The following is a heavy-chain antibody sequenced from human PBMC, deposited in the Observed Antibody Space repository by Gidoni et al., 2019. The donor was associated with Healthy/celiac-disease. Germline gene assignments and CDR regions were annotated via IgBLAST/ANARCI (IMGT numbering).Heavy chain of an antibody. D-gene: IGHD3-3*01. J-gene: IGHJ6*02. V-gene: IGHV3-48*03. CDR1: GFTFRSHE. CDR3: ARGIFGVVITSGYYYGMDV. Sequence: EVQLVESGGGLVQPGGSLRLSCAASGFTFRSHEMNWVRQAPGKGLEWVSYISSSGSTIYYADSVKGRFTISRDNAKNSLYLQMNSLRAEDTAVYYCARGIFGVVITSGYYYGMDVWAKGPRSPSP. CDR2: ISSSGSTI.